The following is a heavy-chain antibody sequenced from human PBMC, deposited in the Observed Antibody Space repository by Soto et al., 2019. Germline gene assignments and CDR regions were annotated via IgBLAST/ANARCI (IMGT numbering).Heavy chain of an antibody. D-gene: IGHD2-15*01. V-gene: IGHV3-7*01. CDR3: ARDGAVVVADGFDY. J-gene: IGHJ4*02. CDR1: GFTFSSYW. Sequence: EVQLVESGGGLVQPGGSLRLSCAASGFTFSSYWMSWVRQAPGKGLEWVANIKQDGSEKYYVDSVKGRFTISRDNAKNSLYLQMNSLRAEDTAVYYCARDGAVVVADGFDYWGQGTLVTVSS. CDR2: IKQDGSEK.